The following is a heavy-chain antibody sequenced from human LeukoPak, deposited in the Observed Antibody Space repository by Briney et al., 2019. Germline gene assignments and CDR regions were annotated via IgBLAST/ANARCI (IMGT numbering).Heavy chain of an antibody. CDR1: GRSIIGYH. CDR3: ARDPTTVVSVPYYFDD. Sequence: SETLSLTCGLFGRSIIGYHWNWIRQSPGKGLECIGEINHSGSANYNPSFKSRVTISLDTSKNQFSLELRSVTAADTAVYSCARDPTTVVSVPYYFDDWGQGTLVTVSS. J-gene: IGHJ4*02. V-gene: IGHV4-34*01. D-gene: IGHD4-11*01. CDR2: INHSGSA.